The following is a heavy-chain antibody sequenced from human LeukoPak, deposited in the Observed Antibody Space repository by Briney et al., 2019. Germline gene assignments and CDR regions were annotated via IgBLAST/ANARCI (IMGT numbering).Heavy chain of an antibody. CDR2: INHSGST. CDR1: GGSISSYY. V-gene: IGHV4-34*01. Sequence: SETLSLTCTVSGGSISSYYWSWIRQPPGKGLEWIGEINHSGSTNYNPSLKSRVTISVDTSKNQFSLKLSSVTAADTAVYYCAKYCSSTCCPRGYSYGYRQDAFDIWGQGTMVTVSS. CDR3: AKYCSSTCCPRGYSYGYRQDAFDI. D-gene: IGHD2-2*01. J-gene: IGHJ3*02.